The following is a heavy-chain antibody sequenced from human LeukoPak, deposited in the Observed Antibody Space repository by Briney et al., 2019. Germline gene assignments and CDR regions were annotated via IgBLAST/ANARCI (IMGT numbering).Heavy chain of an antibody. V-gene: IGHV3-30*03. J-gene: IGHJ1*01. Sequence: PGRSLRLSCAASGFTFSSYGMHWVRQAPGKGLEWVTIISYDGSKKYYAESVKGRFTISRDNSKNTLYLQMNSLRAEDTAVYYCARDAYYQYFQDWGQGTLVTVSS. CDR3: ARDAYYQYFQD. CDR2: ISYDGSKK. CDR1: GFTFSSYG. D-gene: IGHD3-10*01.